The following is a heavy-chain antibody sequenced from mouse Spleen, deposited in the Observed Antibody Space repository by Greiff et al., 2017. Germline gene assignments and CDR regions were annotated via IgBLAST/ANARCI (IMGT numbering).Heavy chain of an antibody. J-gene: IGHJ2*01. CDR3: ARHMITTGLDY. CDR2: IDPSDSET. V-gene: IGHV1-52*01. Sequence: VQLQQPGAELVRPGSSVKLSCKASGYTFTSYWMHWVKQRPIQGLEWIGNIDPSDSETHYNQKFKDKATLTVDKSSSTAYMQLSSLTSEDSAVYYCARHMITTGLDYWGQGTTLTVSS. D-gene: IGHD2-4*01. CDR1: GYTFTSYW.